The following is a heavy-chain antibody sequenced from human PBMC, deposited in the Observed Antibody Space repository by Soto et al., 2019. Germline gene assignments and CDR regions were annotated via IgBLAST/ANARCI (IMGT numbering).Heavy chain of an antibody. CDR2: INPSGGST. CDR1: GYTFTSYY. V-gene: IGHV1-46*01. CDR3: ARDITDYSSVFYLRGGDYYYYYGLDV. Sequence: ASVKVSCKACGYTFTSYYMHWVRQAPGQGLEWMGIINPSGGSTSYAQKFQGRVTMTRDTSTSTVYMELSSLRSEDTAVYYCARDITDYSSVFYLRGGDYYYYYGLDVWGQGTTVPVSS. J-gene: IGHJ6*02. D-gene: IGHD4-4*01.